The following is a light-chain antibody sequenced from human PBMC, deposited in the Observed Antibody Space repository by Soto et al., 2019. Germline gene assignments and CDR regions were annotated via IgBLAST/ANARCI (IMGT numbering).Light chain of an antibody. V-gene: IGKV3-20*01. CDR2: GAS. Sequence: EIVLTQSPGTLSLSPGERATLSCRASQSVRSSYLAWYQQKPGQAPRLLIYGASSRATGIPDRFSGSGSGTDFTLIISSLEPEDIEMYYCQQYVNSWTFGQWTKVEIK. CDR3: QQYVNSWT. J-gene: IGKJ1*01. CDR1: QSVRSSY.